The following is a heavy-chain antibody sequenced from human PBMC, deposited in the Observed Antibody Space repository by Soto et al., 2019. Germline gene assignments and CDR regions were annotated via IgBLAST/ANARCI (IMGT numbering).Heavy chain of an antibody. Sequence: QVQLQESGPGLVKPSQTLSLTCTVSGGSISSGGYYWSWIRQHPGKGLEWIGYIYYSGSTYYNPSLKSRFTISVDTSKNQFSLKLSSVTAADTAVYYCARTGRGYSYGYIDYWGQGTLVTVSS. D-gene: IGHD5-18*01. CDR1: GGSISSGGYY. J-gene: IGHJ4*02. CDR2: IYYSGST. V-gene: IGHV4-31*03. CDR3: ARTGRGYSYGYIDY.